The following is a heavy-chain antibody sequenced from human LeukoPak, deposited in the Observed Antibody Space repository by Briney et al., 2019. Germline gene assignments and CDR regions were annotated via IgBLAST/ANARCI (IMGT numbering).Heavy chain of an antibody. J-gene: IGHJ4*02. CDR3: ATGRVGASLPPSDF. Sequence: VRSLRLSCAASGFTFSSYAMSWVRQAPGKGLERGSSISDSGGSMYYADSANDRFTISRDSSKKTLYLQMHSLRDEGTAVYYCATGRVGASLPPSDFWGQGTLVTVSS. CDR2: ISDSGGSM. CDR1: GFTFSSYA. D-gene: IGHD1-26*01. V-gene: IGHV3-23*01.